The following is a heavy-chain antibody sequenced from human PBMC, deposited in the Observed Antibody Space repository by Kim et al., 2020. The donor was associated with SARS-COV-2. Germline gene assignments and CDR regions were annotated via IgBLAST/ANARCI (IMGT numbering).Heavy chain of an antibody. CDR2: IFSGGSST. Sequence: GGSLRLSCAASGFTFSSYAMSWVRQAPGKGLEWASVIFSGGSSTNYEDSVKGRFTISRDNSKNTLYLQMNSLRAEDTAVYYCAKSRCSGGSCYWFDPWGQGTLVTVSS. V-gene: IGHV3-23*03. D-gene: IGHD2-15*01. CDR1: GFTFSSYA. CDR3: AKSRCSGGSCYWFDP. J-gene: IGHJ5*02.